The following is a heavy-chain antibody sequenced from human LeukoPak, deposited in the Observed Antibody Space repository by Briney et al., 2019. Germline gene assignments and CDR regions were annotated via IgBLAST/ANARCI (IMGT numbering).Heavy chain of an antibody. CDR3: ARSSSQGFDYFDY. CDR1: SFSFSDFW. Sequence: GGSLRLSCVASSFSFSDFWMSWVRQRPRKELEWVATIKRFGSEKTYLDSVKGRFTISRDDSKSSLSLQMNNLGADDSGLYYCARSSSQGFDYFDYWGQGALVTVSS. J-gene: IGHJ4*02. V-gene: IGHV3-7*01. D-gene: IGHD3-10*01. CDR2: IKRFGSEK.